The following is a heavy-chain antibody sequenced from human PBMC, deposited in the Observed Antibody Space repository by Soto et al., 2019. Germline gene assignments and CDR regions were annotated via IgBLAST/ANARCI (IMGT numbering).Heavy chain of an antibody. V-gene: IGHV4-59*01. CDR2: IYYSGST. J-gene: IGHJ1*01. Sequence: SETLSLTCTVSGGSISSYYWSWIRQPPGKGLEWIGYIYYSGSTNYSPSLKSRVTISVDTSKNQFSLKLSSVTAADTAVYYCASGTYSSGWYAPEYFQHWGQGTLVTVSS. CDR3: ASGTYSSGWYAPEYFQH. D-gene: IGHD6-19*01. CDR1: GGSISSYY.